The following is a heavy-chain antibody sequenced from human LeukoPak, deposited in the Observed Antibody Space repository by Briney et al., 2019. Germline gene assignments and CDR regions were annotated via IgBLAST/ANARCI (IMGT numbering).Heavy chain of an antibody. J-gene: IGHJ4*02. CDR2: ISYDGSNK. V-gene: IGHV3-30-3*01. CDR1: GFTFSSYA. Sequence: GGSLRLSCAASGFTFSSYAMHWVRQAPGKGLEWVAVISYDGSNKYYADSVKGRFTISRDNSKNTLYLQMNSRRAEDTAVYYCARVWGGTGTTPGLFDYWGQGTLVTVSS. D-gene: IGHD1-1*01. CDR3: ARVWGGTGTTPGLFDY.